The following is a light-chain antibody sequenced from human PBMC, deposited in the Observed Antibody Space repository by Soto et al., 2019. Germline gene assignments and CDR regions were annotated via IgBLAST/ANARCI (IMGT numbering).Light chain of an antibody. V-gene: IGLV2-14*03. CDR3: SSYTSRSTLV. J-gene: IGLJ2*01. CDR2: DVS. CDR1: SSDVGSYNF. Sequence: QSVLTQPASVSGSPGQSITISCTGTSSDVGSYNFVSWYQQHPGEAPKVLIYDVSDRPSGVSNRFSGSKSGNTASLTISGFQAEDEADYYCSSYTSRSTLVFGGGTKLTVL.